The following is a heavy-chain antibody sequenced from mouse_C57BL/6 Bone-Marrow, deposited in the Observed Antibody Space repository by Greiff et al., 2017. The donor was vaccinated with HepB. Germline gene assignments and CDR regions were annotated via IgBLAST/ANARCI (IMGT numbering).Heavy chain of an antibody. Sequence: QVQLQQSGAELVKPGASVKLSCKASGYTFTSYWMHWVKQRPGQGLEWIGMIHPNSGSTNYNEKFKSKATLTVDKSSSTAYMQLSSLTSEDSAVYYCTRREIYDDARYYWGQGTTLTVSS. CDR1: GYTFTSYW. CDR2: IHPNSGST. J-gene: IGHJ2*01. CDR3: TRREIYDDARYY. D-gene: IGHD2-3*01. V-gene: IGHV1-64*01.